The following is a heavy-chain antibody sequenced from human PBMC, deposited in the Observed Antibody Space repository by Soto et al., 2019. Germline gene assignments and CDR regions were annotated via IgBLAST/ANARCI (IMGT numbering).Heavy chain of an antibody. J-gene: IGHJ4*02. CDR2: IRSKAYGGTT. V-gene: IGHV3-49*04. D-gene: IGHD3-3*01. Sequence: SGGSLRLSCTASGFTFGDYAMSWVRQAPGKGLEWVGFIRSKAYGGTTEYAASVKGRFTISRDDSKSIAYLQMNSLKTEDTAVYYCTRDVLRFLENDYWGQGTLVTVSS. CDR3: TRDVLRFLENDY. CDR1: GFTFGDYA.